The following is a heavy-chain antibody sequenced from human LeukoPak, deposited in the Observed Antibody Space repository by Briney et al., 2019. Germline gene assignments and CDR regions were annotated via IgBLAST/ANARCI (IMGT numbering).Heavy chain of an antibody. D-gene: IGHD3-16*01. CDR3: ARDSVGGFIDY. CDR2: IYSGGST. V-gene: IGHV3-66*02. CDR1: GFTVSSNY. Sequence: GGSLRLSCAASGFTVSSNYMSWVRQAPGKGPEWVSVIYSGGSTYYADSVKGRFTISRDNSKNTLYLQMNSLRAEDTAVYYCARDSVGGFIDYWGQGTLVTVSS. J-gene: IGHJ4*02.